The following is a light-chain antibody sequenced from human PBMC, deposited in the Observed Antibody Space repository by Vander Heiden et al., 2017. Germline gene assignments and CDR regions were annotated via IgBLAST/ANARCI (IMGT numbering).Light chain of an antibody. V-gene: IGLV1-40*01. J-gene: IGLJ1*01. CDR3: QSYDSSLSGFYV. Sequence: QSVLTQPPSLSGAPGQRVNISCTGSSSNIGAGYDVHWYQQLPGTAPKLLIYGNRNRPSGVPDRFSGSKSGTSASLAITGLQAEDEADYYCQSYDSSLSGFYVFGTGTKVTVL. CDR1: SSNIGAGYD. CDR2: GNR.